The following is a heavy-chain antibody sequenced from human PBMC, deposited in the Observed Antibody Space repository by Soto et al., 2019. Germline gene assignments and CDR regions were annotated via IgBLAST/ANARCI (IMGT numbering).Heavy chain of an antibody. V-gene: IGHV4-39*01. CDR3: ARHNNGMDV. J-gene: IGHJ6*02. CDR1: GGSISSRGYY. CDR2: IDYSGST. Sequence: QLQLQESGPGLVKPSETLSLTCTVSGGSISSRGYYWGWIRQTPGKGLEWIGSIDYSGSTYYYPSLKSRVTPSADTSKNQFSLKLSSVTAADTAVYYCARHNNGMDVWGQGTTVTV.